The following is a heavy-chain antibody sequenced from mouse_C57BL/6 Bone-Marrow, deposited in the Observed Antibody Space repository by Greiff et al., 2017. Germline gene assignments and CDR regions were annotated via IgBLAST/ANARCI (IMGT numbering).Heavy chain of an antibody. CDR1: EYEFPSHD. CDR2: INSDGGST. CDR3: ARHGYGSSLHWYFDV. V-gene: IGHV5-2*01. D-gene: IGHD1-1*01. Sequence: DVMLVESGGGLVQPGESLKLSCESNEYEFPSHDMSWVRKTPEKRLALVAAINSDGGSTYYPDTMERRFIISRDNTKKTLYLQMSSLRSEDTALYYCARHGYGSSLHWYFDVWGTGTTVTVSS. J-gene: IGHJ1*03.